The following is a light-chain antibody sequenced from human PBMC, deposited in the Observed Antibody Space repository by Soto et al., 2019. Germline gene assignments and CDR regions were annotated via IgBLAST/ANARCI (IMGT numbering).Light chain of an antibody. V-gene: IGLV1-51*02. CDR2: ENN. CDR1: SSNIGNNY. J-gene: IGLJ1*01. CDR3: GTWDSSLSASYV. Sequence: QSVLTQPPSVSAAPGQKVTISCSGSSSNIGNNYVSWYQQLPGTAPKLLIYENNKRPSGIPDRFSGSKSGTSATPGITGLQTGDEADYYCGTWDSSLSASYVFGTGTKVTVL.